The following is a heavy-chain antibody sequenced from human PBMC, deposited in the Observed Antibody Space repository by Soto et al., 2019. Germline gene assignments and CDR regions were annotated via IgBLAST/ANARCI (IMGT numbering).Heavy chain of an antibody. J-gene: IGHJ5*02. CDR1: GDSISGGGYS. D-gene: IGHD2-15*01. CDR3: ARGMPNGSWGWFDP. Sequence: QLQLQESGSGLVKPSQTLSLTCAVSGDSISGGGYSWSWIRQPPGKGLEWIGYIYHSGSNYYNPSLRSRVTTSVDRSKHQLSLNLSSVTAADTAGYYYARGMPNGSWGWFDPWGQATLVTVSS. V-gene: IGHV4-30-2*01. CDR2: IYHSGSN.